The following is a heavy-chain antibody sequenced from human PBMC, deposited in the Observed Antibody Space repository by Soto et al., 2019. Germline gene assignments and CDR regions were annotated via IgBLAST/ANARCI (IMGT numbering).Heavy chain of an antibody. V-gene: IGHV3-30-3*01. CDR1: GFTFSSYA. Sequence: QVQLVESGGGVVQPGRSLRLSCAASGFTFSSYAMHGVRQAPGKGLKWVAVISYDGSNKYYADSVKGRFTISRDNSNNTLDRQMNSLSAEETAVYYCARVQNRFTFGGVIGPPTAFGYWGQGSLVTVSS. CDR3: ARVQNRFTFGGVIGPPTAFGY. D-gene: IGHD3-16*02. CDR2: ISYDGSNK. J-gene: IGHJ4*02.